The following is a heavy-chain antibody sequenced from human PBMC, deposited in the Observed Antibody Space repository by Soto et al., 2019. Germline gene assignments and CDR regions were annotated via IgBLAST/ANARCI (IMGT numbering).Heavy chain of an antibody. Sequence: PSGTLYLTCSVCGDSITTNGYYWGWIRQPPGKGLQWIGNVYWTGSTFSHPSLTSRVFISVDTSKNEFSLRLTSVTAADTAVYYCARSHYTYGLLIDYWGPGTLVTVSS. CDR2: VYWTGST. V-gene: IGHV4-39*01. J-gene: IGHJ4*02. CDR1: GDSITTNGYY. D-gene: IGHD2-8*01. CDR3: ARSHYTYGLLIDY.